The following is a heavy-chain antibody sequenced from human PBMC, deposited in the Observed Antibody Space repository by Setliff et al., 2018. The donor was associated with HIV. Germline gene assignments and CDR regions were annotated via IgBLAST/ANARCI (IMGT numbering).Heavy chain of an antibody. CDR2: MYFSGNS. J-gene: IGHJ4*02. CDR3: ARDTGEYRFDY. Sequence: SETLSLTCTVSGGSISSHYWSWIRQAPGKGLEWIGTMYFSGNSRNSPALKSRVTISIDTSKNELSLNLTSVTAADTAVYYCARDTGEYRFDYWGQGTLVTVSS. V-gene: IGHV4-59*11. CDR1: GGSISSHY. D-gene: IGHD3-16*01.